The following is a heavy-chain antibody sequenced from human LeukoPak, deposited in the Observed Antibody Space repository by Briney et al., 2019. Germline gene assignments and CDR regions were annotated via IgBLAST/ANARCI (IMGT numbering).Heavy chain of an antibody. D-gene: IGHD3-22*01. CDR1: GFTFSSYS. V-gene: IGHV3-21*01. CDR3: ARDPAPATYYYDSSGYYLDY. Sequence: SGGSLRLSCAASGFTFSSYSMNWVRQAPGKGLEWVSSISSSSSYIYYADSVKGRFTISRDNAKNSLYLQMNSLRAEDTAVYYCARDPAPATYYYDSSGYYLDYWGQGTLVTVSS. J-gene: IGHJ4*02. CDR2: ISSSSSYI.